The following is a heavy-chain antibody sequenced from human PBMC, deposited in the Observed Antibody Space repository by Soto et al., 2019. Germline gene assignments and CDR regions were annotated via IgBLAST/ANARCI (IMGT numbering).Heavy chain of an antibody. Sequence: PGGSLRLSCAASGFTFSSYSMNWVRQAPGKGLEWVSSISSSSYIYYADSVKGRFTISRDNAKNSLYLQMNSLRAEDTAVYYCARDLLSGYYGMDVWGQGTTVTVSS. V-gene: IGHV3-21*01. CDR2: ISSSSYI. CDR1: GFTFSSYS. J-gene: IGHJ6*02. D-gene: IGHD3-10*01. CDR3: ARDLLSGYYGMDV.